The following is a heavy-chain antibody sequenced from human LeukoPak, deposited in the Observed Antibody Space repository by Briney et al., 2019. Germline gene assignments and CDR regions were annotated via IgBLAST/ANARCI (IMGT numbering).Heavy chain of an antibody. V-gene: IGHV4-39*07. CDR2: INHSGST. CDR3: ARVGSYYDYVWGSYRYTDFDY. D-gene: IGHD3-16*02. CDR1: GGSISSSSYY. J-gene: IGHJ4*02. Sequence: PSETLSLTCTVSGGSISSSSYYWGWIRQPPGKGLEWIGEINHSGSTNYNPSLKSRVTISVDTSKNQFSLKLSSVTAADTAVYYCARVGSYYDYVWGSYRYTDFDYWGQGTLVTVSS.